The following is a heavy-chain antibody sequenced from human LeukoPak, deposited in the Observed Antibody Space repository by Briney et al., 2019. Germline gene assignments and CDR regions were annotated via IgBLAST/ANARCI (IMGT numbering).Heavy chain of an antibody. D-gene: IGHD1-26*01. CDR2: IIPILGIA. CDR3: ARNTWELPYDY. V-gene: IGHV1-69*04. CDR1: GGTFSSYA. J-gene: IGHJ4*02. Sequence: GSSVKVTCNASGGTFSSYAISWVRQAPGQGLEWMGRIIPILGIANYAQKFQGRVTITADKSTSTAYMELSSLRSEDTAVYYCARNTWELPYDYWGQGTLVTVSS.